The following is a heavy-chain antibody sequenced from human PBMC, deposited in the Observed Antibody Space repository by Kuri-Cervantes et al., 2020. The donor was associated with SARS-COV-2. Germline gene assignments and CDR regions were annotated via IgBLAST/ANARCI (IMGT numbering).Heavy chain of an antibody. CDR3: ARSLSYTGYSGSYNWFDP. CDR2: ISYSGNT. D-gene: IGHD1-26*01. Sequence: GSLRLSCTVSGGSISSYYWSWIRQPPGKGMEWIGYISYSGNTNYNPSLKSRVTISVDTSKNQFSLKLSSVTAADTAVYYCARSLSYTGYSGSYNWFDPWGQGTLVTVSS. V-gene: IGHV4-59*01. J-gene: IGHJ5*02. CDR1: GGSISSYY.